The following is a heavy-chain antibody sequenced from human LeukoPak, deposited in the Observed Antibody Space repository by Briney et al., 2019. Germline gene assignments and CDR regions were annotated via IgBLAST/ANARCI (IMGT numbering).Heavy chain of an antibody. J-gene: IGHJ3*02. CDR2: IYYSGST. V-gene: IGHV4-59*12. CDR1: GGSISSYY. Sequence: SETLSLTCTVSGGSISSYYWSWIRQPPGKGLEWIGYIYYSGSTNYNPSLKSRVTMSVDTSKNQFSLKLSSVTAADTAVYYCARDETHYYGSGSYAFDIWGQGTMVTVSS. CDR3: ARDETHYYGSGSYAFDI. D-gene: IGHD3-10*01.